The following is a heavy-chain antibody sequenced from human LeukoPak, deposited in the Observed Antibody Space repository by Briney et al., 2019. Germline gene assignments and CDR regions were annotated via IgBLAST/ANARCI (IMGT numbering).Heavy chain of an antibody. CDR1: GFTFSSYA. Sequence: GGSLRLSCAASGFTFSSYAMSWVRLAPGKGLEWVSAISGSGGSTYYADSVKGRFTISRDNSKNTLYLQMNSLRAEDTAVYYCAKRSISGWPHPLGYWGQGTLVTVSS. J-gene: IGHJ4*02. D-gene: IGHD6-19*01. V-gene: IGHV3-23*01. CDR3: AKRSISGWPHPLGY. CDR2: ISGSGGST.